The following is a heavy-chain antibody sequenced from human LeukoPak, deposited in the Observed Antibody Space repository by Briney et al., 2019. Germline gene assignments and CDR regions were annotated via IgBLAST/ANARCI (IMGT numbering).Heavy chain of an antibody. Sequence: GRSLRLACAASGFTFSSYWMHCVRQAPGKGLGWVSRIKTDGSTTIYADSVKGRFTISRDNAKNTLYLQMNSLRAEDTAVYYCARTMIGSNAFDIWGQGTMVTVSS. J-gene: IGHJ3*02. D-gene: IGHD3-22*01. CDR3: ARTMIGSNAFDI. CDR2: IKTDGSTT. CDR1: GFTFSSYW. V-gene: IGHV3-74*01.